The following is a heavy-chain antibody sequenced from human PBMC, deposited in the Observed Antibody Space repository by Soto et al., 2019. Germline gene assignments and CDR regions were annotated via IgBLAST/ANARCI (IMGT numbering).Heavy chain of an antibody. CDR1: GGSIRTPDW. Sequence: PSETLSLTCTVSGGSIRTPDWWSWVRQTPEKGLEWIGEIYHSGTPNYNPSLKSRVSMSVDKSNNQFSLKLYSVTAADTAVYYCVRAHALGFSNWFDPWGRGTLVTVSS. J-gene: IGHJ5*02. V-gene: IGHV4-4*02. CDR3: VRAHALGFSNWFDP. D-gene: IGHD3-10*01. CDR2: IYHSGTP.